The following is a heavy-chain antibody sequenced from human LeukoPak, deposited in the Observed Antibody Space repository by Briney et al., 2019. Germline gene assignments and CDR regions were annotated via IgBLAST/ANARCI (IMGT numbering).Heavy chain of an antibody. J-gene: IGHJ4*02. CDR2: ISSSGSTI. V-gene: IGHV3-48*03. CDR3: ARVLGGFLSY. Sequence: GGSLRLSCAASGFTFSSYEMNWLRQAPGKGLEWVSYISSSGSTIYYADSVRGRFTISRDNAKNSLYLQMNSLRAEDTAVYYCARVLGGFLSYWGQRTLVTVSS. CDR1: GFTFSSYE. D-gene: IGHD3-10*01.